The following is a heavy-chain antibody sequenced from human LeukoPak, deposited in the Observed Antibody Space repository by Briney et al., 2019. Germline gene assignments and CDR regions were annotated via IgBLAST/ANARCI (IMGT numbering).Heavy chain of an antibody. CDR2: ISGGGGSA. V-gene: IGHV3-43*02. Sequence: GGSLRLSCAASGFNFHDYAMHWVRQAPGKGLEWVSLISGGGGSAYYADSMKGRFTISRDNSKDSLYLQMNSLRTEDTALYYCAKDYNPLYGDHPDYWGQGTLATVSS. CDR1: GFNFHDYA. D-gene: IGHD4-17*01. J-gene: IGHJ4*02. CDR3: AKDYNPLYGDHPDY.